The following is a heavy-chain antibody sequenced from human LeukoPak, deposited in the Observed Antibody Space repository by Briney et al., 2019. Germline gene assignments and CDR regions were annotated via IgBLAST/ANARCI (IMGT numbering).Heavy chain of an antibody. CDR1: GGSISSSSYY. CDR3: ARGGTWKTDAGSYTGPFDY. V-gene: IGHV4-39*01. Sequence: SSETLSLTCTVSGGSISSSSYYWGWIRQPPGKGLEWIGSIYYSGSTYYNPSLKSRVTISVDTSKNQFSLKLSSVTAADTAVYYCARGGTWKTDAGSYTGPFDYWGQGTLVTVSS. J-gene: IGHJ4*02. D-gene: IGHD1-26*01. CDR2: IYYSGST.